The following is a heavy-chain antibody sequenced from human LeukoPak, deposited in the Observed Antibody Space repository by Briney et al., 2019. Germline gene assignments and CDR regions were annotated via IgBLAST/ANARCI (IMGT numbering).Heavy chain of an antibody. CDR2: ISVSGGTT. Sequence: GGSLRLSCAASGFTFSSYAMSWVRQAPGKGLEWVSAISVSGGTTYYADSVKGRFTSSRANSKNTLYLQMNSLRAEDTAGYYVASFPRYYYDCSGYCRDYWGQGTLVTVSS. CDR1: GFTFSSYA. V-gene: IGHV3-23*01. J-gene: IGHJ4*02. CDR3: ASFPRYYYDCSGYCRDY. D-gene: IGHD3-22*01.